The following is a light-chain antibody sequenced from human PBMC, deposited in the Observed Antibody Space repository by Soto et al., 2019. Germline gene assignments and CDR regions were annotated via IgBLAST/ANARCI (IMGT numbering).Light chain of an antibody. CDR1: SSNIGNNY. J-gene: IGLJ2*01. Sequence: QSVLTQPPSVSAAPGQKVTISCYGSSSNIGNNYVSWYQQLPGTAPKLIIYDNDKRPSGIPDLFSGSRSVTSSTLGITGFQTGDEADYYCVTWDTSLNAAGVLGGGTKLTVL. CDR2: DND. V-gene: IGLV1-51*01. CDR3: VTWDTSLNAAGV.